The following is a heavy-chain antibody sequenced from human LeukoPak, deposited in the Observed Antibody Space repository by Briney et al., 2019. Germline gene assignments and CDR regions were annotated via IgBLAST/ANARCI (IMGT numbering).Heavy chain of an antibody. J-gene: IGHJ4*02. Sequence: GGSLRLSCAASGFTVSSPGMHWVRQAPGKGLEWVAVIWYDGSNKYYADSVKGRFTISRDNSKNTLYPQMNSLRAEDTAVYYCARDHSSGWCSEYFDYGSGGHLVTVSS. CDR1: GFTVSSPG. D-gene: IGHD6-19*01. CDR3: ARDHSSGWCSEYFDY. CDR2: IWYDGSNK. V-gene: IGHV3-33*01.